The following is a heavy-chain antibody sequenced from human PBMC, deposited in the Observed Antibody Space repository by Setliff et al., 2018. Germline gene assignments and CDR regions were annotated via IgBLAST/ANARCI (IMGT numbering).Heavy chain of an antibody. CDR3: AKNYYFWRAYIDY. D-gene: IGHD3-3*01. CDR2: ISGSSGNT. CDR1: GFTFSSYA. J-gene: IGHJ4*02. Sequence: QTGGSLRLSCVASGFTFSSYAMSWVRQAPGKGLEWVSAISGSSGNTFYADSVKGRFTISRENSKDTLYLQMNSLRAEDTAVYYCAKNYYFWRAYIDYWGQGTLVTVSS. V-gene: IGHV3-23*01.